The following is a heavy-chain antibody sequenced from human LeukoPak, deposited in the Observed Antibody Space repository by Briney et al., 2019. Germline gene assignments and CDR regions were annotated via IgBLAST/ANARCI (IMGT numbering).Heavy chain of an antibody. D-gene: IGHD3-10*01. CDR1: GFTVSSNY. J-gene: IGHJ6*02. Sequence: GGSLRLSCAASGFTVSSNYMSWVRQAPGKGLEWVSVIYSGGSTYYADSVKGRFTISRDNSKNTLYLQMNSLRAEDTAVYYCARDGVDLNYYYYYGMDVWGQGTTVTVSS. V-gene: IGHV3-66*01. CDR3: ARDGVDLNYYYYYGMDV. CDR2: IYSGGST.